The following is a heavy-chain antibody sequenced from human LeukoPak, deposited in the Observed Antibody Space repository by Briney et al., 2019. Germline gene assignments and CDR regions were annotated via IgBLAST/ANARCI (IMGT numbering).Heavy chain of an antibody. CDR1: GFTFSSYW. D-gene: IGHD6-13*01. V-gene: IGHV3-7*01. CDR2: IKQDGSEK. CDR3: ARDSSSWNNWFDP. Sequence: GGSLRLSCAASGFTFSSYWMSWVRQAPGKGLEWVANIKQDGSEKYYVDSVKGRFTISRDNAKNSLYLQMNSLRAGDTAVYYCARDSSSWNNWFDPWGQGTLVTVSS. J-gene: IGHJ5*02.